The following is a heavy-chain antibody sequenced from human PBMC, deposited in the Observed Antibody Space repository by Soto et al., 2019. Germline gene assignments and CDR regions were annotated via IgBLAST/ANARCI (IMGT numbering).Heavy chain of an antibody. Sequence: QVQLVQSGAEVKRPGSSVKVSCKASGGTFSNYPISWVRQAPGQGLEWMGGIIPLYDTSNYAQKCQGRLTLTADESTTTTYMELSSLGSEDTAVYYCARLRGDSWGQGTLVTVSS. D-gene: IGHD3-10*01. CDR2: IIPLYDTS. CDR3: ARLRGDS. V-gene: IGHV1-69*01. CDR1: GGTFSNYP. J-gene: IGHJ4*02.